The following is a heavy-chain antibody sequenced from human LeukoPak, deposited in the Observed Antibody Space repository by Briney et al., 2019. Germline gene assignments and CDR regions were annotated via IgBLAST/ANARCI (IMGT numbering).Heavy chain of an antibody. D-gene: IGHD2-15*01. Sequence: PGGSLSLFCAASGFTFSSYGMHWVRQAPGKGLEWVAVISYDGSNKLYTDCVKGRFTISRDNSKNTLYLQMNSVRAEDTAVYHCAKSCGGSCYGGDYWRQGTLDTVSS. V-gene: IGHV3-30*18. CDR2: ISYDGSNK. J-gene: IGHJ4*02. CDR3: AKSCGGSCYGGDY. CDR1: GFTFSSYG.